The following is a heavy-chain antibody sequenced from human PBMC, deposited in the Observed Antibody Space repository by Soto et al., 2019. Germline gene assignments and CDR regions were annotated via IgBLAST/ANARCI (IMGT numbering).Heavy chain of an antibody. CDR3: ASLGRGSGTTGFDY. J-gene: IGHJ4*02. Sequence: PGGSLRLSCAASGFTFSSYAMSWVRQAPGKGLEWVSAISGSVGSTYYADSVKGRFTISRDNSKNTLYLQMNSLRAEDTAVYYCASLGRGSGTTGFDYWGQGTLVTVSS. D-gene: IGHD3-10*01. V-gene: IGHV3-23*01. CDR1: GFTFSSYA. CDR2: ISGSVGST.